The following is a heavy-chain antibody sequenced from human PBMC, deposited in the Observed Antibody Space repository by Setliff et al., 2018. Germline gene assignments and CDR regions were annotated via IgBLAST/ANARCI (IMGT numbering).Heavy chain of an antibody. CDR3: ARQDFSGYKHRAFDI. J-gene: IGHJ3*02. V-gene: IGHV4-30-4*08. Sequence: SETLSLTCTVSGGSISSGDYYWSWIRQPPGKGLEWIGYIYYSGSTYYNPSLKSRVTISVDTSKNQFSLKLSSVTAADTAVYYCARQDFSGYKHRAFDIWGQGTMVTVSS. CDR1: GGSISSGDYY. D-gene: IGHD5-12*01. CDR2: IYYSGST.